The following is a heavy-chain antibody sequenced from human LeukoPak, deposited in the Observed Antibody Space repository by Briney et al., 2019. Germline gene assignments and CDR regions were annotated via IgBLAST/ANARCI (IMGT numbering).Heavy chain of an antibody. V-gene: IGHV1-18*01. J-gene: IGHJ4*02. CDR2: ISAYNGNT. CDR3: ARQRLWGDYYFDY. Sequence: GASVKVSCKASGDSFGTYGITWVRQAPGEGLEWMGWISAYNGNTNYAQKLQGRVTMTTDTSTSTAYMELRSLRSDDTAVYYCARQRLWGDYYFDYWGQGTLVTVSS. D-gene: IGHD5-18*01. CDR1: GDSFGTYG.